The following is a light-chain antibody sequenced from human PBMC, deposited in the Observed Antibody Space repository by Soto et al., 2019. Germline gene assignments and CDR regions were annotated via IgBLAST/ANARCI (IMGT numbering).Light chain of an antibody. CDR1: QSVSSSF. Sequence: DILLTQSPVALSSSPGETATLSCRASQSVSSSFLAWYQQKPGQAPGLLIYGASSRDTGIPARFSGSGSETEFTLTISTLQPEDFAAYYCHQLGSYPATFGRGTKVDIK. J-gene: IGKJ4*02. CDR3: HQLGSYPAT. CDR2: GAS. V-gene: IGKV3-20*01.